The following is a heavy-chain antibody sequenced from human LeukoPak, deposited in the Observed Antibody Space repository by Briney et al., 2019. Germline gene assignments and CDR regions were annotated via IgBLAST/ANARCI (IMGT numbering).Heavy chain of an antibody. J-gene: IGHJ4*02. D-gene: IGHD3-10*01. V-gene: IGHV3-23*01. CDR2: ISDTGGST. CDR3: KKRGIMIRGGMLIGLHKEAYYFDC. CDR1: GLTFSNYA. Sequence: GGSLRLSCAASGLTFSNYAMSWVRQAPGKGLEWVSCISDTGGSTYYADSVKGRFIISRDNSKNTLYLQMNSLRAEDTAVYYCKKRGIMIRGGMLIGLHKEAYYFDCWGQGTLVTVSS.